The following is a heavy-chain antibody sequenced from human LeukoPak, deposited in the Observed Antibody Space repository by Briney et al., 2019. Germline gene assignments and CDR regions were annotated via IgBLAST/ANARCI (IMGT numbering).Heavy chain of an antibody. CDR1: GFTVSNDY. CDR2: IYGGGDT. CDR3: TRLLPSSHHFFDS. D-gene: IGHD6-6*01. J-gene: IGHJ4*02. V-gene: IGHV3-53*01. Sequence: GGSLRLSCAVSGFTVSNDYMSWVRQAPGKGLEWGSVIYGGGDTYYADSVRGRFTISRDNFENTLFLQMDSLRPEDTAVYYCTRLLPSSHHFFDSWGQGTLVTVSS.